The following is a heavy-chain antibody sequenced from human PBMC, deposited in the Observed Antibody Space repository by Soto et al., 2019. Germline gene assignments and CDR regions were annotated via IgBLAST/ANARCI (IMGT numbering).Heavy chain of an antibody. V-gene: IGHV3-23*01. D-gene: IGHD6-6*01. J-gene: IGHJ6*03. CDR3: AKSGSSLEIYYYYYYMDV. CDR1: GFTYSSYA. CDR2: ISGSGGST. Sequence: GGSLRLSCAASGFTYSSYAMSWVRQAPGKGLEWVSAISGSGGSTYYADSVKGRFTISRDNSKNTLYLQMNSLRAEDTAVYYCAKSGSSLEIYYYYYYMDVWGKGTTVTVSS.